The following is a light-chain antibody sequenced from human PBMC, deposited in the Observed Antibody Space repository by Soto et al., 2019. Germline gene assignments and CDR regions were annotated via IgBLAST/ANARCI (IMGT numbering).Light chain of an antibody. CDR3: QQTYSIPWT. V-gene: IGKV1-39*01. CDR2: RAS. J-gene: IGKJ1*01. CDR1: QNIVNY. Sequence: DNQMTQSPSSLSGSVGDRVTISCRASQNIVNYLHWYQRKPGTAPRLLISRASTVRSGVPPRFSGSGSGRDFTLTISSLRPEDIGTYFCQQTYSIPWTFGPGTRVEI.